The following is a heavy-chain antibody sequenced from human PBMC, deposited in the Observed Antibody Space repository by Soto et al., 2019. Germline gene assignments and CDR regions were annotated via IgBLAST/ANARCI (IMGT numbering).Heavy chain of an antibody. Sequence: ESLKISCKDSGDGFSIHWVAWLRQMPGKGLEWVGIIYPGNSDTKYNPSFQGQVTISADKSITTTYLQWSSLKASDTAIYYCAASIFYYGMDVWGQGTTVT. CDR1: GDGFSIHW. CDR3: AASIFYYGMDV. CDR2: IYPGNSDT. V-gene: IGHV5-51*01. J-gene: IGHJ6*02.